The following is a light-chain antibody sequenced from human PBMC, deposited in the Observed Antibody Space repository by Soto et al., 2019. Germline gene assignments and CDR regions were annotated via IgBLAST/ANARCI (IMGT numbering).Light chain of an antibody. CDR3: QQYQDWVH. CDR2: TAA. CDR1: RSVHNY. Sequence: EIVMTQSPEPLSMSPGERATISCRDTRSVHNYLAWYQQKPGQPPTLLIHTAATRATVVPSRFSGSGFGTEFTLTITSLQSEDFAVYYCQQYQDWVHLGQGTRLEIK. V-gene: IGKV3-15*01. J-gene: IGKJ5*01.